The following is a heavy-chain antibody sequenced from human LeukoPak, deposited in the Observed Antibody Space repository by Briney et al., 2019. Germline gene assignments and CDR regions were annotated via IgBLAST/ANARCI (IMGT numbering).Heavy chain of an antibody. J-gene: IGHJ6*02. CDR3: ARDYSSSWAEEDYYGMDV. V-gene: IGHV6-1*01. CDR2: TYYRSKWYN. CDR1: GDSVSSNSAA. D-gene: IGHD6-13*01. Sequence: QTLSLTCAISGDSVSSNSAAWNWIRQSPSRGLEWLGRTYYRSKWYNDYAVSVKSRITINPDTSKNQFSLQLNSVTPEDTAVYYCARDYSSSWAEEDYYGMDVWGQGTTVTVSS.